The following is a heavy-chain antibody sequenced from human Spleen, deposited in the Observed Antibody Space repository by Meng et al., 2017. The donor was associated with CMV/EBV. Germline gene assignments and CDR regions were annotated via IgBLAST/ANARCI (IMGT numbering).Heavy chain of an antibody. Sequence: GESLKISCVASGFSFSEAWMSWVRLAPGKGLEWVGRIRKNSDGGTTEYAAPVKGRFIISRDDSQNMVFLQMTSLKSEDTAVYYCTTDSTTTNIAADYGLDVWGQGTTVTVFS. V-gene: IGHV3-15*01. CDR3: TTDSTTTNIAADYGLDV. D-gene: IGHD1-26*01. CDR1: GFSFSEAW. CDR2: IRKNSDGGTT. J-gene: IGHJ6*02.